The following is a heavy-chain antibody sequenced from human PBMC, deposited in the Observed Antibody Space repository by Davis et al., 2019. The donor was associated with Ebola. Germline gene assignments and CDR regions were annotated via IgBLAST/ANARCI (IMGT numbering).Heavy chain of an antibody. D-gene: IGHD1-20*01. J-gene: IGHJ4*02. CDR3: SRDVNFEFYDY. CDR1: GFTFSSYW. Sequence: GESLKISCAASGFTFSSYWMHWVRQTPGTGLVWVSNINGDATITTYADSVKGRFTVSRDNAKNTLYLEMNSLTAEDTAVYYCSRDVNFEFYDYWGQGTLVTVSS. V-gene: IGHV3-74*01. CDR2: INGDATIT.